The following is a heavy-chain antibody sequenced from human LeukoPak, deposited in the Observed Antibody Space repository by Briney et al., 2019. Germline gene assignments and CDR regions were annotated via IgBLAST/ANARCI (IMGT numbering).Heavy chain of an antibody. CDR3: ATVFHSSSSGRPYYFDY. CDR1: GGPISNYY. J-gene: IGHJ4*02. D-gene: IGHD6-6*01. V-gene: IGHV4-4*07. Sequence: PSETLSLTCTVHGGPISNYYWSWIRQPGGRGLEWIGRIYTSGSTNYNPSRKSRLTMSVDTSMNQFYLKLISVPAADTVVDYCATVFHSSSSGRPYYFDYWRQGTLVTVPS. CDR2: IYTSGST.